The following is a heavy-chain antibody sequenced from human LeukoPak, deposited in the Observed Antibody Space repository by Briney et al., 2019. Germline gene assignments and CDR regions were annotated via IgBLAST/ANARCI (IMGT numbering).Heavy chain of an antibody. Sequence: GGSLRLSCTASGFTFGDYAMSWFRQAPGKGLEWVGRIKSKTDGGTTDYAAPVKGRFTISRDDSKNTLYLQMNSLKTEDTAVYYCTTAQYCSGGSCYSAGKYNWFDPWGQGTLVTVSS. D-gene: IGHD2-15*01. V-gene: IGHV3-15*01. CDR1: GFTFGDYA. CDR2: IKSKTDGGTT. J-gene: IGHJ5*02. CDR3: TTAQYCSGGSCYSAGKYNWFDP.